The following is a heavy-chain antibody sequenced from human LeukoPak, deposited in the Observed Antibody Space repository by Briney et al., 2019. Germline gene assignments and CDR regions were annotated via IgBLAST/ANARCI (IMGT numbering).Heavy chain of an antibody. CDR1: GDSISTYH. J-gene: IGHJ4*02. Sequence: PSETLSLTCSVSGDSISTYHWSWIRKPPGKGLEWIGYMQSSGNSKYNPSLKNRVNIFVDTSKNQFVLNLRSVTAADTAVYFCARDKRHSYGRYFDPWGQGMLVTVSS. CDR3: ARDKRHSYGRYFDP. CDR2: MQSSGNS. V-gene: IGHV4-59*01. D-gene: IGHD5-18*01.